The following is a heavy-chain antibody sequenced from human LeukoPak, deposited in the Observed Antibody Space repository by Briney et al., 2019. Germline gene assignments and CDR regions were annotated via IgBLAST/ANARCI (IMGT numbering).Heavy chain of an antibody. D-gene: IGHD3-3*01. CDR2: IYPGDSDT. Sequence: GESLKISCKGSGYSFTSYWIGWVRQMPGKGLEWMGIIYPGDSDTRYSPSFQGQVTISADKSISSAYLQWSSLKASDTAMYYCARTGFWSGYYTVNFDYWGQGTLVTVSS. CDR1: GYSFTSYW. V-gene: IGHV5-51*01. J-gene: IGHJ4*02. CDR3: ARTGFWSGYYTVNFDY.